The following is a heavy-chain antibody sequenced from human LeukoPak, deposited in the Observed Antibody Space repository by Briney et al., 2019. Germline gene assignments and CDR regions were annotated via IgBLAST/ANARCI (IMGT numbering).Heavy chain of an antibody. J-gene: IGHJ4*02. Sequence: GGSLRLSCAASGFTYSDYGMSWVRQAPGKGLEWVSAISGSGIYTYYADSVKGRFTISRDTFKNTLYLQMNSLRAEDTAVYYCAKIAVAGTGVDYWGQGTLVTVSS. CDR2: ISGSGIYT. CDR3: AKIAVAGTGVDY. D-gene: IGHD6-19*01. CDR1: GFTYSDYG. V-gene: IGHV3-23*01.